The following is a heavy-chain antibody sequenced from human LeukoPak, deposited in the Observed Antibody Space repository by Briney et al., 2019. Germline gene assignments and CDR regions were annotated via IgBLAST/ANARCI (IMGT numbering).Heavy chain of an antibody. D-gene: IGHD5-12*01. CDR1: GGSISSGGYY. J-gene: IGHJ5*02. Sequence: PSQTLSLTCTVSGGSISSGGYYWSWIRQHPGKGLKWIGYIYYSGSTYYNPSLKSRVTISVDTSKNQFSLKLSSVTAADTAVYYCAREPLVATLYNWFDPWGQGTLVTVSS. V-gene: IGHV4-31*03. CDR3: AREPLVATLYNWFDP. CDR2: IYYSGST.